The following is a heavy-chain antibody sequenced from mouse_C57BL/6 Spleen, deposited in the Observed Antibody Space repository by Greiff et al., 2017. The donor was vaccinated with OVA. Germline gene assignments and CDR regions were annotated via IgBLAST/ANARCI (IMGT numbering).Heavy chain of an antibody. V-gene: IGHV1-55*01. CDR3: ARHLRSYFDY. CDR1: GYTFTSYW. Sequence: QVQLKQSGAELVKPGASVKMSCKASGYTFTSYWITWVKQRPGQGLEWIGDIYPGSGSTNYNEKFKSKATLTVDTSSSTAYMQLSSLTSEDSAVYYCARHLRSYFDYWGQGTTLTVSS. CDR2: IYPGSGST. J-gene: IGHJ2*01. D-gene: IGHD1-1*01.